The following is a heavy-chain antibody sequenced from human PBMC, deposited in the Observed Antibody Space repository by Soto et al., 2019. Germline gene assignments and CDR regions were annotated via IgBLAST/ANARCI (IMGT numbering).Heavy chain of an antibody. D-gene: IGHD1-26*01. CDR3: ARGLKGKRELLRPDVNYYYGMDV. V-gene: IGHV1-69*13. CDR1: GGTFSSYA. Sequence: SVKVSCKASGGTFSSYAISWVRQAPGQGLEWMGGIIPIFGTANYAQKFQGRVTITADESTSTAYMELSSLRSEDTAVYYCARGLKGKRELLRPDVNYYYGMDVWGQGTTVTVSS. CDR2: IIPIFGTA. J-gene: IGHJ6*02.